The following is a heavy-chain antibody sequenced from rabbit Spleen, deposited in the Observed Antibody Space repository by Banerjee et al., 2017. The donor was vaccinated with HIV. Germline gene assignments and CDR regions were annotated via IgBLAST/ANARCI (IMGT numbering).Heavy chain of an antibody. CDR2: IYVGGSGRT. J-gene: IGHJ4*01. CDR1: GFSFSSSYW. V-gene: IGHV1S45*01. D-gene: IGHD1-1*01. Sequence: QEQLVESGGGLVQPGGSLKLSCTASGFSFSSSYWICWVRQAPGKGLEWIACIYVGGSGRTAYASWAKGRFTISKTSSTTVTLQMTSLTAADTATYFCARDLPGVIGWNFGWWGPGTLVTVS. CDR3: ARDLPGVIGWNFGW.